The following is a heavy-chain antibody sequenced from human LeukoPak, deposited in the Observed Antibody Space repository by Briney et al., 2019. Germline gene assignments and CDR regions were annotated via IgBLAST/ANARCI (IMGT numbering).Heavy chain of an antibody. CDR1: GFTLRSYA. CDR3: AKEARAYSYATD. V-gene: IGHV3-23*01. Sequence: GGSLRLSCAASGFTLRSYAMSWVRQAPGKGLEWVSAISDSGGSTYYLDSVKGRFTISRDNSKNTVYLQMNSLAAEDTAVYYCAKEARAYSYATDWGQGTLVTVS. J-gene: IGHJ4*02. CDR2: ISDSGGST. D-gene: IGHD5-18*01.